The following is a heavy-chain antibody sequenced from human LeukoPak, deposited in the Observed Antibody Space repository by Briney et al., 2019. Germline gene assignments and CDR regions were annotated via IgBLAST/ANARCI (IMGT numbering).Heavy chain of an antibody. CDR3: AKPMVRGVIYAFDI. V-gene: IGHV4-59*01. D-gene: IGHD3-10*01. CDR2: MYYSGST. Sequence: SETLSLTCTVSGGSLSSYYWSWIRQPPGKGLEWIGYMYYSGSTNYNPSLKSRVTISVDTSKNQFSLKLSSVTAADTAVYYCAKPMVRGVIYAFDIWGQGTMVTVSS. CDR1: GGSLSSYY. J-gene: IGHJ3*02.